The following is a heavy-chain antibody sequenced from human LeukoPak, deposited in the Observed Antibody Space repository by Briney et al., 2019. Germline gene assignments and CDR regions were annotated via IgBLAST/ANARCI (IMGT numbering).Heavy chain of an antibody. D-gene: IGHD3-10*01. CDR1: GGSISSSSYY. CDR2: IYYSGST. Sequence: SETLSLTCTVSGGSISSSSYYWGWICQPPGKGLEWIGSIYYSGSTYYNPSLKSRVTISVDTSKNQFSLKLSSVTAADTAVYYCARDLVRGYFDYWGQGTLVTVSS. CDR3: ARDLVRGYFDY. V-gene: IGHV4-39*07. J-gene: IGHJ4*02.